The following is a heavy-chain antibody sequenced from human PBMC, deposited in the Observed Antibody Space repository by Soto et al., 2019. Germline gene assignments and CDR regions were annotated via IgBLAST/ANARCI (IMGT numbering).Heavy chain of an antibody. Sequence: SETLSLTCTVSGGSISSYYWSWIRQPPGKGLEWIGYIYYSGSTNYNPSLKSRVTISVDTSKNQFSLKLSSVTAADTAVYYCARDHCSGGSCYAGAFDIWGQGTMVTVSS. CDR3: ARDHCSGGSCYAGAFDI. CDR1: GGSISSYY. CDR2: IYYSGST. D-gene: IGHD2-15*01. J-gene: IGHJ3*02. V-gene: IGHV4-59*01.